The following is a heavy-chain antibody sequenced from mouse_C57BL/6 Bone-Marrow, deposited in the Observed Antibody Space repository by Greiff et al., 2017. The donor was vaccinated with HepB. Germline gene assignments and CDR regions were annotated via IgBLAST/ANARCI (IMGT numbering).Heavy chain of an antibody. Sequence: EVNLVESGGGLVQPGGSRKLSCAVSGFTLSSFGIHWVRQAPEKGLEWVAYISSGSTTIYYADTVKGRFTIYKDNPRNTLFLQMTSLRSEDTAMYYCAKYGNYVGYAMDYWGQGTSVTVSS. CDR2: ISSGSTTI. D-gene: IGHD2-10*02. J-gene: IGHJ4*01. CDR1: GFTLSSFG. CDR3: AKYGNYVGYAMDY. V-gene: IGHV5-17*02.